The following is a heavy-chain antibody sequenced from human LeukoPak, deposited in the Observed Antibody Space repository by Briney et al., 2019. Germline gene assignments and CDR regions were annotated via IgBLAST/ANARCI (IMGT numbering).Heavy chain of an antibody. CDR2: IYYSGST. Sequence: SETLSLTCTVSGGSISSYYWSWIRQPPGKGLEWIGYIYYSGSTNYSPSLKSRVTISVDTSKNQFSLKLSSVTAADTAVYYCARDGGYGDLHWGQGTLVTVSS. CDR1: GGSISSYY. J-gene: IGHJ4*02. CDR3: ARDGGYGDLH. D-gene: IGHD4-17*01. V-gene: IGHV4-59*01.